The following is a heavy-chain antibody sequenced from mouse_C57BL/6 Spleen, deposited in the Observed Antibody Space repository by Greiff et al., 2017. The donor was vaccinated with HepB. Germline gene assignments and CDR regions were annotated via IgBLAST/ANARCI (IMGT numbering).Heavy chain of an antibody. V-gene: IGHV3-6*01. CDR1: GYSITSGYY. D-gene: IGHD1-1*01. Sequence: EVKLQESGPGLVKPSQSLSLTCSVTGYSITSGYYWNWIRQFPGNKLEWMGYISYDGSNNYNPSLKNRISITRDTSKNQFFLKLNSVTTEDTATYYCARYQFITTVVFDYWGQGTTLTVSS. CDR3: ARYQFITTVVFDY. CDR2: ISYDGSN. J-gene: IGHJ2*01.